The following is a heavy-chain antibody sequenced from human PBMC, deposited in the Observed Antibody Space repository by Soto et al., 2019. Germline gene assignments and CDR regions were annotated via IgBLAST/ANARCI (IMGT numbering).Heavy chain of an antibody. CDR2: INSDGRDT. Sequence: GGSLRLSCAATGFPFSSLWMYWVRQTPEKGLVWVAGINSDGRDTRYVDSVKGRFTISRDNAKNTLYLQMNSLGAEETAIYYCASYNWPAASDYWGQGTLVTVSS. J-gene: IGHJ4*02. CDR3: ASYNWPAASDY. CDR1: GFPFSSLW. D-gene: IGHD2-2*01. V-gene: IGHV3-74*01.